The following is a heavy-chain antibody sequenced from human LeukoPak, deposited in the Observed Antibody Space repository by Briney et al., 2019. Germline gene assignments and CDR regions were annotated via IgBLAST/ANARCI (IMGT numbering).Heavy chain of an antibody. D-gene: IGHD1-26*01. CDR3: ARDSGYLYSGSYYVDY. CDR1: DYSISSHYY. J-gene: IGHJ4*02. CDR2: IYHSGST. Sequence: SETLSLTCTVSDYSISSHYYWGWIRQPPGQGLEWIGSIYHSGSTYYNPSLKSRVTISVDTSKNQFSLKLSSVTAADTAVYYCARDSGYLYSGSYYVDYWGQGTLVTVSS. V-gene: IGHV4-38-2*02.